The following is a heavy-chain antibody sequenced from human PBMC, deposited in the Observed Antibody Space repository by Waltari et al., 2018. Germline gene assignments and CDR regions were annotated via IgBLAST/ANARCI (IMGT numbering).Heavy chain of an antibody. J-gene: IGHJ3*02. Sequence: QVQLVESGGGVVQPGRSLRLSCAASGFTFSSYGLHLVRQAPGKGLEWVAVISYDGSNKYYADSVKGRFTISRDNSKNTLYLQMNSLRAEDTAVYYCAKEDEGGDAFDIWGQGTMVTVSS. CDR3: AKEDEGGDAFDI. V-gene: IGHV3-30*18. D-gene: IGHD3-16*01. CDR2: ISYDGSNK. CDR1: GFTFSSYG.